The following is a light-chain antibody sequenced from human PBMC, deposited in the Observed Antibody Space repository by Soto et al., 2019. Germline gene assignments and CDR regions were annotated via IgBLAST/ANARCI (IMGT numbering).Light chain of an antibody. Sequence: QSVLTQPPSVSGAPGQRVTISCTGSSSNIGARFDVHWYQQLPGTAPKLLIYGNNNRPSGVPDRFSGSKSGTSASLAITGLQAEDEADYYCQSYDSSLSGPVFGGGTKLTVL. CDR3: QSYDSSLSGPV. CDR2: GNN. CDR1: SSNIGARFD. J-gene: IGLJ3*02. V-gene: IGLV1-40*01.